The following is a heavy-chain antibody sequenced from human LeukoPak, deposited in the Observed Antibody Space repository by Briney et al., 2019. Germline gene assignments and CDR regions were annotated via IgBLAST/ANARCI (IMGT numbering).Heavy chain of an antibody. CDR3: ARGLAAFRDYYASGSLDY. D-gene: IGHD3-10*01. CDR2: IKQDGSER. J-gene: IGHJ4*02. Sequence: PGGSLRLSCAASGFTFRSYWMSWVRQAPGKGLEWVANIKQDGSERYYVDSMKGRFTISRDNAKNSLYLQMNSLRAEDTAVYYCARGLAAFRDYYASGSLDYWGQGALVTVSS. V-gene: IGHV3-7*01. CDR1: GFTFRSYW.